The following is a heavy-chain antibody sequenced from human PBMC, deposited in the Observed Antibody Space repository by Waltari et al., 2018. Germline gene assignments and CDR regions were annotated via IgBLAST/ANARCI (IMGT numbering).Heavy chain of an antibody. J-gene: IGHJ4*02. V-gene: IGHV3-7*01. CDR3: ATSGWYCFDY. CDR1: GFTLSSFW. Sequence: EVQLVESGGGLVQPGGSLRLSCAASGFTLSSFWMNWVRQTQGKGLEWEAGIKQYGSETYYAASVKGRFTISRDNAKNSLYLQMNSLRAEDTAVYYCATSGWYCFDYWGQGTLVTVSS. CDR2: IKQYGSET. D-gene: IGHD6-19*01.